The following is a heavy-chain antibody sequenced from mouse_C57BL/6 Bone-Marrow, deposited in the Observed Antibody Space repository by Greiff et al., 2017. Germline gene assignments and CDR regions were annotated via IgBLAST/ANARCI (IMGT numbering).Heavy chain of an antibody. CDR1: GFTFSSYG. J-gene: IGHJ3*01. Sequence: DVHLVEPGGDLVKPGGSLKLSCAASGFTFSSYGMSWVRQTPDKRLEWVATISSGGSYTYYPDSVKGRFTISRDNTKNTLYLQMSSLKSEDTAMYYCARKQTAQASFAYWGQGTLVTVTA. D-gene: IGHD3-2*02. CDR3: ARKQTAQASFAY. V-gene: IGHV5-6*01. CDR2: ISSGGSYT.